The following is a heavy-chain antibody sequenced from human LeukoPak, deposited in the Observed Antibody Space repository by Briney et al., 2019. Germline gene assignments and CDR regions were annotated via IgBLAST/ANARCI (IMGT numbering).Heavy chain of an antibody. CDR3: ARDASGWYNWFDP. D-gene: IGHD6-19*01. J-gene: IGHJ5*02. CDR1: GFTFSDFT. V-gene: IGHV3-21*01. Sequence: GGSLRLSCAASGFTFSDFTMNWVRQAPGKGLEWVSSISSSSGYIYYADSVKGRFTISRDNAKNSVSLRMNSLRAKDTAVYFCARDASGWYNWFDPWGQGTLVTVSS. CDR2: ISSSSGYI.